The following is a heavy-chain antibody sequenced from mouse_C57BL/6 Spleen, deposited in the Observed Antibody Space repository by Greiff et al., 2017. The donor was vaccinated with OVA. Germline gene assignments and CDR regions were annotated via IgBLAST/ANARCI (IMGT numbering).Heavy chain of an antibody. J-gene: IGHJ3*01. V-gene: IGHV1-26*01. Sequence: EVQLQQSGPELVKPGASVKISCKASGYTFTDYYMNWVKQSHGKSLEWIGDINPNNGGTSYNQKFKGKATLTVDKSSSTAYMELRSLTSEDSAVYYCAREDGRGKPRFAYWGQGTLVTVSA. D-gene: IGHD1-1*01. CDR1: GYTFTDYY. CDR3: AREDGRGKPRFAY. CDR2: INPNNGGT.